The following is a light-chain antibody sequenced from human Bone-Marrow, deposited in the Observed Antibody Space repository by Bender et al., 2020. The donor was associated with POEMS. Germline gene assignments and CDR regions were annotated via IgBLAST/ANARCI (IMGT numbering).Light chain of an antibody. V-gene: IGLV3-1*01. CDR3: QAWANRAGGL. CDR2: QDN. J-gene: IGLJ2*01. Sequence: SYELTQPPSVSVSPGQTASITCSGDKLGDKYASWYQQRPGQSPVLVLYQDNRRPSGIPERFSGSHSGNTATLTISGTQTMDEADYYCQAWANRAGGLFGGGTRLTVL. CDR1: KLGDKY.